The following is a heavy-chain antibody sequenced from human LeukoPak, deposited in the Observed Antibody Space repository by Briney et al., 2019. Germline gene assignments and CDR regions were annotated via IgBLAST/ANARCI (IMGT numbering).Heavy chain of an antibody. CDR1: KFAFNSYS. Sequence: GRSLRLSCVASKFAFNSYSMNWFRQAPGNGLEWVASITSGSKYIFYGDSVKGRFTISRDNAENSLFLQMNSLRAEDTGVYYCARDEETVAGLNGFDLWGQGTLVTVSS. D-gene: IGHD6-19*01. CDR3: ARDEETVAGLNGFDL. V-gene: IGHV3-21*01. CDR2: ITSGSKYI. J-gene: IGHJ4*02.